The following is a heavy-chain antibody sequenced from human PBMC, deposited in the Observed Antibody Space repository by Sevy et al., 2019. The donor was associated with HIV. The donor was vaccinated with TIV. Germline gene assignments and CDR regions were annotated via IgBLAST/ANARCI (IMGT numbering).Heavy chain of an antibody. CDR2: ISWDGGST. CDR3: AKPYRIAVAGDYYYSGMDV. J-gene: IGHJ6*02. Sequence: GGSLRLSCAVSGFTFDDYAMHWVRQAPGKGLEWVSLISWDGGSTYYADSVKGRFTTSRDNSKNSLYQQMNSLLAEDTALYYCAKPYRIAVAGDYYYSGMDVWGQGTTVTVSS. CDR1: GFTFDDYA. V-gene: IGHV3-43D*03. D-gene: IGHD6-13*01.